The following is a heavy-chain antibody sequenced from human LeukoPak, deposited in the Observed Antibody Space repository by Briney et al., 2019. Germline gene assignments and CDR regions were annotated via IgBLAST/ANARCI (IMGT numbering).Heavy chain of an antibody. CDR1: GYTLTELS. J-gene: IGHJ4*02. V-gene: IGHV1-24*01. Sequence: GASVKVSCKVSGYTLTELSMHWVRQAPGKGLEWMGGFDPEDGETIYAQKFQGRVTMTEDTSTDTAYMELSSLRSEDTAVYYCATERWKNSGSHFVGYWVQGTLVTVSS. D-gene: IGHD1-26*01. CDR2: FDPEDGET. CDR3: ATERWKNSGSHFVGY.